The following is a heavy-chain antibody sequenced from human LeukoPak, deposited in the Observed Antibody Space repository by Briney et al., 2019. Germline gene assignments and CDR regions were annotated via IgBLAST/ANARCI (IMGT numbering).Heavy chain of an antibody. J-gene: IGHJ4*02. D-gene: IGHD2-2*01. CDR2: INPNSGGT. V-gene: IGHV1-2*02. CDR3: ARGRGVVPAAITFDY. CDR1: GYTFTGYY. Sequence: GASVKVTCKATGYTFTGYYMHWERQAPAQGLEWMGLINPNSGGTNYAQKFQGRVAMTRDTSISTAYMELSRLRSDDTAVYYCARGRGVVPAAITFDYWGQGTLVTVSS.